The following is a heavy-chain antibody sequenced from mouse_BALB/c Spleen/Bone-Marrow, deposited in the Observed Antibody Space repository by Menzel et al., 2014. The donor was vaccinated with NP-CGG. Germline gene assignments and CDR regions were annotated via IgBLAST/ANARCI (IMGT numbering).Heavy chain of an antibody. J-gene: IGHJ1*01. CDR3: ARDNGSSPSYWFFNV. D-gene: IGHD1-1*01. V-gene: IGHV7-3*02. CDR1: GFTFTDYY. CDR2: IRNEANGYTT. Sequence: VQLKQSGGGLVQPGGSLRLSCATSGFTFTDYYMTWVRQPSGKALEWLSFIRNEANGYTTEYSASVKGRFTISRDNPQSILYLQMNTLRPEDSATYYCARDNGSSPSYWFFNVWGAGTTVTVSS.